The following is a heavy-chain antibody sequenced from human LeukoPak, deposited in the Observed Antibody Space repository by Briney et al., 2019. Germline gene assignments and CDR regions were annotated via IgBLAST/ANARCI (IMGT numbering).Heavy chain of an antibody. CDR3: ARAPVAVAGTDWYFDL. D-gene: IGHD6-19*01. CDR1: GFTFSSYA. CDR2: ISYDGSNK. Sequence: PWGSLRLSCAASGFTFSSYAMHWVRQAPGKGLEWVAVISYDGSNKYYADSVKGRFTISRDNAKNTLYLQMNSLRAVDTAVYYCARAPVAVAGTDWYFDLWGRGTLVTVSS. V-gene: IGHV3-30-3*01. J-gene: IGHJ2*01.